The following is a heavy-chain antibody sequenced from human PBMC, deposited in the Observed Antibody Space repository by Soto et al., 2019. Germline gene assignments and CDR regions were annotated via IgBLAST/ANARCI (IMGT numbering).Heavy chain of an antibody. CDR1: GYTFTSYG. CDR3: ARESVSYSGDPFDI. J-gene: IGHJ3*02. V-gene: IGHV1-18*01. Sequence: QGQLVQSGAEVKKPGASVKVSFKASGYTFTSYGISWVRQAPGQGLEWMGWISVYNDNRNYAQKLQGRVTMTTDTSSSTAYTELRSRRSVGTAVYYCARESVSYSGDPFDIWGQGTMVTVSS. D-gene: IGHD3-10*01. CDR2: ISVYNDNR.